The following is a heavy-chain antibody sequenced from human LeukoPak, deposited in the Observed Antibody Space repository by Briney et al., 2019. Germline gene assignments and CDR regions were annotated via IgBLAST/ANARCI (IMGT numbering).Heavy chain of an antibody. Sequence: GGSLRLSCAASGFTFSSYAMHWVRQAPGKGLEWVSVIWYDGSNKYYADSVKGRFTISRDNSKNTLYLQMNSLRAEDTAVYYCARDLWFGELEAGPFDYWGQGTLVTVSS. J-gene: IGHJ4*02. D-gene: IGHD3-10*01. V-gene: IGHV3-33*08. CDR3: ARDLWFGELEAGPFDY. CDR2: IWYDGSNK. CDR1: GFTFSSYA.